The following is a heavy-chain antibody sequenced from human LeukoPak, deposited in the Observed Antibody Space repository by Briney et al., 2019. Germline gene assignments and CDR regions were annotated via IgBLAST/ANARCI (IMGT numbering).Heavy chain of an antibody. D-gene: IGHD2-15*01. J-gene: IGHJ3*02. CDR1: GYSISSGYY. CDR2: IFHSGST. Sequence: SETLSLTCTVSGYSISSGYYWGWIRQPPGKGLEWIGNIFHSGSTYYNPSLKSRVTISLDTSKNQFSLKLSSVTAADTAVYYCARDYCSGGSCYLKRDAFDIWGQGTMVTVSS. CDR3: ARDYCSGGSCYLKRDAFDI. V-gene: IGHV4-38-2*02.